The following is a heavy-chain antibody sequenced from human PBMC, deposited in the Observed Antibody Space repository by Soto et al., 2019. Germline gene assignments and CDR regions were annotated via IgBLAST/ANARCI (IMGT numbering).Heavy chain of an antibody. Sequence: SETLSLTCTVSGGSISSGGYYWSWIRQHPGKGLEWIGYIYYSGSTYYNPSLKSRVTISVDTSKNQFSLKLSSVTAADTAVYYCAREVAGYYDSSGYLDYWGQGTLVTVSS. D-gene: IGHD3-22*01. J-gene: IGHJ4*02. CDR3: AREVAGYYDSSGYLDY. CDR2: IYYSGST. V-gene: IGHV4-31*03. CDR1: GGSISSGGYY.